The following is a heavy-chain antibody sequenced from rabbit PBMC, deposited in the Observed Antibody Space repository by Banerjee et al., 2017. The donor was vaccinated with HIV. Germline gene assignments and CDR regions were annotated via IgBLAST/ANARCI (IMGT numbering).Heavy chain of an antibody. J-gene: IGHJ6*01. CDR2: IAGSGSGFA. CDR3: ARDTGSSFSSYGMDL. Sequence: QSLEESGGGLVQPEGSLTLTCKASGFSFSSSDYICWVRQAPGKGLEWISCIAGSGSGFAYSATWAKGRFTCSKTSSTTVTLQMTSLTVADTATYFCARDTGSSFSSYGMDLWGPGTLVTVS. D-gene: IGHD8-1*01. V-gene: IGHV1S40*01. CDR1: GFSFSSSDY.